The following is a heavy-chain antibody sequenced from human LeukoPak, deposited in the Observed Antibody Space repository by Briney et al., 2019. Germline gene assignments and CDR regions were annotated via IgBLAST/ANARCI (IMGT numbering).Heavy chain of an antibody. Sequence: PSETLSLTCTVSGGSISSGSYYWSWIRQPPGKGLEWIGYIYYSGSTNYNPSLKSRVTISVDTSKNQFSLKLSSVTAADTAVYYCARDDGYNCFDYWGQGTLVTVSS. CDR1: GGSISSGSYY. D-gene: IGHD5-24*01. CDR2: IYYSGST. V-gene: IGHV4-61*01. J-gene: IGHJ4*02. CDR3: ARDDGYNCFDY.